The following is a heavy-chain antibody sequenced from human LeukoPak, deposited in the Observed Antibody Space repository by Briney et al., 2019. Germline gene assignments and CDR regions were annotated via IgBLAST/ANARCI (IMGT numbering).Heavy chain of an antibody. J-gene: IGHJ3*02. D-gene: IGHD2-15*01. CDR3: VKDRGGYCTGGNCYSDAFHI. CDR1: GFTFDDYT. Sequence: AGGSLRFSCAASGFTFDDYTMHWVRQAPGKGLEWVSLISWDGGSTYYADSVKGRFTISRDNSKNTLYLQMSSLRVEDTAVYYCVKDRGGYCTGGNCYSDAFHIWGQGTMVTVSS. V-gene: IGHV3-43*01. CDR2: ISWDGGST.